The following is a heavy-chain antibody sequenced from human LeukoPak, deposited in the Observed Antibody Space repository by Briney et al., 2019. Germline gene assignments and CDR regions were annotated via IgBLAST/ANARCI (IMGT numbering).Heavy chain of an antibody. CDR2: IYYSGST. CDR3: ASETGYDAFDI. D-gene: IGHD3-9*01. Sequence: PSETLSLTCAVSGYSISSGYYWGWIRQPPGKGLEWIGSIYYSGSTYYNPSLKSRVTISVDTSKNQFSLKLSSVTAADTAVYYCASETGYDAFDIWGQGTMVTVSS. CDR1: GYSISSGYY. J-gene: IGHJ3*02. V-gene: IGHV4-38-2*01.